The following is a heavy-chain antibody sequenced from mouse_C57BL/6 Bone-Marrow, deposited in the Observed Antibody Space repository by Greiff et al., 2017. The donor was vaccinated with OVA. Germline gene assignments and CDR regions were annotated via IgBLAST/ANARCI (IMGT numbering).Heavy chain of an antibody. CDR3: ARGPTGRYYAMDY. D-gene: IGHD4-1*02. CDR1: GYSFTDYN. J-gene: IGHJ4*01. V-gene: IGHV1-39*01. Sequence: EVQLMESGPELVKPGASVKISCKASGYSFTDYNMNWVKQSNGKSLEWIGLINPNYGTTSYNQKFKGKATLTVDKSSSTAYMQLNSLTSEDSAVYYCARGPTGRYYAMDYWGKGTSVTVSS. CDR2: INPNYGTT.